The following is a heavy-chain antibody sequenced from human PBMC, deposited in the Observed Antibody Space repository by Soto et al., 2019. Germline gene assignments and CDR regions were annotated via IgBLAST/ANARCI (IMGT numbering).Heavy chain of an antibody. CDR3: ARDGKYCSGGSCYSPFDY. D-gene: IGHD2-15*01. CDR1: GGSISSYY. Sequence: QVQLQESGPGLVKPSETLSLTCTVSGGSISSYYWSWIRQPPGKGLEWIGYIYYSGSTNYNPSLKSRVTISVDTSKNQFSLKLSSVTAADTAVYYCARDGKYCSGGSCYSPFDYWGQGTLVTVSS. V-gene: IGHV4-59*01. J-gene: IGHJ4*02. CDR2: IYYSGST.